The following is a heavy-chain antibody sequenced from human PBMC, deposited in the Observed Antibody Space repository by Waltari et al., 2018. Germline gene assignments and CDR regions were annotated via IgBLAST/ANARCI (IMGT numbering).Heavy chain of an antibody. D-gene: IGHD6-6*01. CDR3: AGGYSSSLYYYYYYMDV. Sequence: QVQLVQSGAEVKKPGSSVKVSCKASGGTFSSYAISWVRQAPGQGLEWMGGIIPIFGTANYEQKFQGRVTITADESTSTAYMELSSLRSEDTAVYYCAGGYSSSLYYYYYYMDVWGKGTTVTISS. CDR1: GGTFSSYA. V-gene: IGHV1-69*12. J-gene: IGHJ6*03. CDR2: IIPIFGTA.